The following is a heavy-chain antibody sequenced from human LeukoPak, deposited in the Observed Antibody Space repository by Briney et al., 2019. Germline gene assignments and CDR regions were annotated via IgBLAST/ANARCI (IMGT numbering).Heavy chain of an antibody. Sequence: PSETLSLTCAVYGGSFSGYYWSWIRQPPGKGLEWIGEINHSGSTNYNPSLKSRVTISVDTSKNQFSLKLSSVTAADTAVYYCARGRSYYYGSGSLRGRTYYYGMDVWGQGTTVIVSS. D-gene: IGHD3-10*01. CDR2: INHSGST. CDR3: ARGRSYYYGSGSLRGRTYYYGMDV. V-gene: IGHV4-34*01. CDR1: GGSFSGYY. J-gene: IGHJ6*02.